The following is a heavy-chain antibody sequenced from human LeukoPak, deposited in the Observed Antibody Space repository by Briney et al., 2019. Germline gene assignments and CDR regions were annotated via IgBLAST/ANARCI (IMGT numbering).Heavy chain of an antibody. Sequence: GGSLRLSCAASGFTFNNFAMSWVRQAPGKGLEWVSTISGSGGSTFYADSVKGRFPISRDNPKNTLFLQMNSLRVEDTAIYHCAKAGSSGWSSSGGDYWGQGSLVTVSS. J-gene: IGHJ4*02. V-gene: IGHV3-23*01. CDR3: AKAGSSGWSSSGGDY. CDR1: GFTFNNFA. CDR2: ISGSGGST. D-gene: IGHD6-19*01.